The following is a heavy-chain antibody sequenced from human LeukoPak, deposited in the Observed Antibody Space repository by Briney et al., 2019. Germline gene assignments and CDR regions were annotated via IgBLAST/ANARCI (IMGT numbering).Heavy chain of an antibody. CDR1: GGSISSYY. CDR2: IYYSGST. J-gene: IGHJ4*02. Sequence: SSETLSLTCTVSGGSISSYYWSWSRQPPGRGLEWIGYIYYSGSTNYNPSLKSRVTISVDTSKNQFSLKLSSVTAADTAVYYCARGILMAGKFDYWGQGTLVTVSS. D-gene: IGHD6-19*01. CDR3: ARGILMAGKFDY. V-gene: IGHV4-59*01.